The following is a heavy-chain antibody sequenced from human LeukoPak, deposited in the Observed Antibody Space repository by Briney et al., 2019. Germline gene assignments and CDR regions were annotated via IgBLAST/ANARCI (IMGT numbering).Heavy chain of an antibody. V-gene: IGHV3-53*01. J-gene: IGHJ4*02. CDR1: GFTVITND. Sequence: GGSLRLSCAASGFTVITNDMTWVHQAPGKGLEWVSVLYSDGNTKYADSVQGRFTISRDNSKSTLYLEMNSLSPDDTAVYYCARGVEPLAANTLAYWGQGTLVTVSS. D-gene: IGHD1-14*01. CDR3: ARGVEPLAANTLAY. CDR2: LYSDGNT.